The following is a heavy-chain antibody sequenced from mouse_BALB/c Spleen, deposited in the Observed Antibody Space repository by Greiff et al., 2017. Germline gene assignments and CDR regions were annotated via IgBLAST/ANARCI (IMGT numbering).Heavy chain of an antibody. D-gene: IGHD1-1*01. V-gene: IGHV1-18*01. CDR3: ARALHTTTVVPYWYFDV. J-gene: IGHJ1*01. Sequence: EVKLQESGPELVKPGASVKISCKTSGYTFTEYTMHWVMQSHGKSLEWIGGINPNNGGTSYNQKFKGKATLTVDKSSSTAYLELRSLTSEDSAVYYCARALHTTTVVPYWYFDVWGAGTTVTVSS. CDR2: INPNNGGT. CDR1: GYTFTEYT.